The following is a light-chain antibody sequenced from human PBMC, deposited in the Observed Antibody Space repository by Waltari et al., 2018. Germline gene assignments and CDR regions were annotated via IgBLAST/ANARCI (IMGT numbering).Light chain of an antibody. Sequence: EIVLTQSPATLSLSPGERATLSCRASQSVSSYLAWYQQKPGQAPRLLIYDASNRATGIPARFSGSGSGTDFTLTISSLEPEDFAVXYCQQRSNWPRTFGXGXKVEIK. CDR2: DAS. CDR1: QSVSSY. V-gene: IGKV3-11*01. CDR3: QQRSNWPRT. J-gene: IGKJ1*01.